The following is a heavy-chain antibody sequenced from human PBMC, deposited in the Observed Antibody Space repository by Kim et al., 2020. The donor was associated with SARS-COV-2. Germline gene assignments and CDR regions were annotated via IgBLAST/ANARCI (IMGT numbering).Heavy chain of an antibody. D-gene: IGHD6-6*01. CDR2: INHSGST. Sequence: SETLSLTCAVYGGSFSGYYWSWIRQPPGKGLEWIGEINHSGSTNYNPSLKSRVTISVDTSKNQFSLKLSSVTAADTAVYYCARFHSSSSLDYWGQGTLVTVSS. J-gene: IGHJ4*02. CDR1: GGSFSGYY. V-gene: IGHV4-34*01. CDR3: ARFHSSSSLDY.